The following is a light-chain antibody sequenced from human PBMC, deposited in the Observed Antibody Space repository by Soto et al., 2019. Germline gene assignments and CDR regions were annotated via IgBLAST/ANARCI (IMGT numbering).Light chain of an antibody. V-gene: IGKV1-17*01. Sequence: DIQMTQSPSSLSASVGDRVTIICRASQGIGNYVGWYQQKPGKAPKRLIYAASNLESGVPPRVSGSGSGTEFTLTISTLQPEDFAVYYCLQQNSFPQSFGGGTTVEIK. J-gene: IGKJ4*01. CDR1: QGIGNY. CDR2: AAS. CDR3: LQQNSFPQS.